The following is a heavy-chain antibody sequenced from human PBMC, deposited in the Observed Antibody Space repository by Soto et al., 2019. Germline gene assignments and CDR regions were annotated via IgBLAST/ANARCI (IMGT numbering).Heavy chain of an antibody. CDR2: ISAYNGNT. Sequence: GASVKVSCKASGYTFTSYGISWVRQAPGQGLELMGWISAYNGNTNYAQKLQGRVTMTTDTSTSTAYMELRSLRSDDTAVYYCARDRGLNYDFWSGYSYYYYYGMNVWGQGTTVTVSS. D-gene: IGHD3-3*01. J-gene: IGHJ6*02. CDR3: ARDRGLNYDFWSGYSYYYYYGMNV. V-gene: IGHV1-18*04. CDR1: GYTFTSYG.